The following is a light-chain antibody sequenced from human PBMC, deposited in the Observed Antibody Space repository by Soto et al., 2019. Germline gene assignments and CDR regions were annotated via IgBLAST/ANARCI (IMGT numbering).Light chain of an antibody. J-gene: IGLJ2*01. CDR2: GDY. CDR1: PSNIGSNT. V-gene: IGLV1-44*01. CDR3: SSYTSSSVV. Sequence: QLVLTQPPSASGTPGQRVTISCSGSPSNIGSNTVSWYQQFSGSAPRLIMYGDYRRPSGVPDRFSGSKSGASASLAISGLQSEDEADYYCSSYTSSSVVFGGGTKLTVL.